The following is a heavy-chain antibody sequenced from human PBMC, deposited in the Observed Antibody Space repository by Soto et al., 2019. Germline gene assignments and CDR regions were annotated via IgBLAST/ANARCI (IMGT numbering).Heavy chain of an antibody. D-gene: IGHD3-10*01. CDR2: IYYSGST. CDR1: GGSISSSSYY. V-gene: IGHV4-39*01. CDR3: ARLVYGSESYYRYFDY. Sequence: SETLSLTCSVSGGSISSSSYYWCWIRQPPGKGLEWIGSIYYSGSTYYNPSLKSRVTISVDTSKNQFSLKLSSVTAADTAVYYCARLVYGSESYYRYFDYWGQGTLVTVSS. J-gene: IGHJ4*02.